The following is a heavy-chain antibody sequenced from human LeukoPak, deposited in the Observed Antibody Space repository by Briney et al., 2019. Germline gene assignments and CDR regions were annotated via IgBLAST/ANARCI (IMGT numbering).Heavy chain of an antibody. V-gene: IGHV3-23*01. D-gene: IGHD3-10*01. CDR3: ARDRSITLVRGADY. J-gene: IGHJ4*02. CDR2: ISGSGGST. Sequence: GGSLRLSCAASGFTFSDYVMSWVRQAPGKGLEWVSAISGSGGSTYYADSVKGRLTVSRDNSKNTVYLQMNSLRAEDTAVYYCARDRSITLVRGADYWGQGTLLTVSS. CDR1: GFTFSDYV.